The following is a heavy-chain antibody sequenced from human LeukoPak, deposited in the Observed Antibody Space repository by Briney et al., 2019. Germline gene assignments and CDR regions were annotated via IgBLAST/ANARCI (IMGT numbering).Heavy chain of an antibody. V-gene: IGHV1-69*13. Sequence: SVKVSCKASGYTFTGYYMHWVRQAPGQGLEWMGGIIPIFGTANYAQKFQGRVTITADESTSTAYMELSSLRSEDTAVYYCASPAVAGTVPLFDYWGQGTLVTVSS. CDR1: GYTFTGYY. D-gene: IGHD6-19*01. CDR3: ASPAVAGTVPLFDY. CDR2: IIPIFGTA. J-gene: IGHJ4*02.